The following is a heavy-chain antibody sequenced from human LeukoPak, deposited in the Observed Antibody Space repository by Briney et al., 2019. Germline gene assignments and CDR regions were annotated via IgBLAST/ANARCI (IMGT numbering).Heavy chain of an antibody. J-gene: IGHJ3*02. CDR1: GYTLTELS. CDR2: FDPEDGET. CDR3: ATDPSYIWGRDAFDI. D-gene: IGHD3-16*01. Sequence: EASVKVSCKVSGYTLTELSMHWVRQAPGKGLEWMGGFDPEDGETIYAQKFQGRVTMTEDTSTDTAYMELSILRSEDTAVYYCATDPSYIWGRDAFDIWGQGTMVTVSS. V-gene: IGHV1-24*01.